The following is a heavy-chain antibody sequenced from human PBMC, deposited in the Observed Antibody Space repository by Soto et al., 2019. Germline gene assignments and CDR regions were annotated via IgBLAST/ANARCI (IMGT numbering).Heavy chain of an antibody. CDR3: ARDLARCSGGSCYSTVYYYYYYGMDV. D-gene: IGHD2-15*01. V-gene: IGHV1-46*03. J-gene: IGHJ6*02. CDR1: GYTFTSYY. CDR2: INPSGGST. Sequence: GASVKVSCKASGYTFTSYYMHWVRQAPGQGLEWMGIINPSGGSTSYAQKFQGRVTMTRDTSTSTVYMELSSLRSEDTAVYYCARDLARCSGGSCYSTVYYYYYYGMDVWGQGTTVTVSS.